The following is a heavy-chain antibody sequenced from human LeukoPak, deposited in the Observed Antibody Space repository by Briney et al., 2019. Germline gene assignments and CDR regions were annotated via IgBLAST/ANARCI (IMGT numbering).Heavy chain of an antibody. CDR1: GFTFSSYW. D-gene: IGHD2-15*01. CDR3: AIPDLGYYSGGSCYGEYFQH. J-gene: IGHJ1*01. V-gene: IGHV3-7*03. CDR2: IKQDGSEK. Sequence: GGSLRLSCAASGFTFSSYWMSWVRQAPGKGLEWVANIKQDGSEKYYVDSVKGRFTISRDNAKNSLYLQMNSLRAEDTAVYYCAIPDLGYYSGGSCYGEYFQHWGQGTLVTVSS.